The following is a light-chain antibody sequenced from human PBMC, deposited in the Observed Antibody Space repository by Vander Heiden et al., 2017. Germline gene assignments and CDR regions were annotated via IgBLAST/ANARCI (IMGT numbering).Light chain of an antibody. CDR1: ESISTQ. Sequence: IQLTQSPSTLSASVGDTVTITCRASESISTQLDWHQQKPGEAPKLLISDASRLQSGVPSRFSGSGSGTEFTLTISSLQPDDFATYYCHHCNRYPWTFGQGTTVEIK. CDR3: HHCNRYPWT. V-gene: IGKV1-5*01. J-gene: IGKJ1*01. CDR2: DAS.